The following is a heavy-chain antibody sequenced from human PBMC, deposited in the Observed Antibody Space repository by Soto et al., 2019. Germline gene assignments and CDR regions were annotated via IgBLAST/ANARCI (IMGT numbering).Heavy chain of an antibody. J-gene: IGHJ6*02. CDR1: GYTFTSYG. V-gene: IGHV1-18*01. CDR3: ARAPVITMIVVVSGMDV. D-gene: IGHD3-22*01. Sequence: PSVKVSCKASGYTFTSYGISWVRQAPGQGLEWMGWISAYNGNTNYAQKLQGRVTMTTDTSTSTAYMELRSLRSDDTAVYYCARAPVITMIVVVSGMDVWGQGTTVTVSS. CDR2: ISAYNGNT.